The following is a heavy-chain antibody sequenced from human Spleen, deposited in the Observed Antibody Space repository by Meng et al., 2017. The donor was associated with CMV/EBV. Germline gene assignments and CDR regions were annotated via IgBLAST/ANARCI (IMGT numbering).Heavy chain of an antibody. CDR2: IYYSGST. CDR3: ARGQPKIVVVATSNGLDV. V-gene: IGHV4-39*07. J-gene: IGHJ6*02. D-gene: IGHD2-21*01. CDR1: GGSISSSSYY. Sequence: SETLSLTCTVSGGSISSSSYYWGWIRQPPGKGLEWIGSIYYSGSTYYNPSLAARVTISVDTSKRQFSLSLNSVTAADTAVYYCARGQPKIVVVATSNGLDVWGQGTTVTVSS.